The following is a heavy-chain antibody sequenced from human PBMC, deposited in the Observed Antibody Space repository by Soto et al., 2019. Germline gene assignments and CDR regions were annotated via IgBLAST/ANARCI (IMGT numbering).Heavy chain of an antibody. CDR3: ARHLPLGYYYDSSGYFGWFDP. V-gene: IGHV5-10-1*01. CDR2: IDPSDSYT. CDR1: GYSFTSYW. D-gene: IGHD3-22*01. Sequence: PGESLKISCKGSGYSFTSYWISWVRQMPGKGLEWMGRIDPSDSYTNYSPSFQGHVTISADKSISTAYLQWSSLKASDTAMYYCARHLPLGYYYDSSGYFGWFDPWGQGTLVTV. J-gene: IGHJ5*02.